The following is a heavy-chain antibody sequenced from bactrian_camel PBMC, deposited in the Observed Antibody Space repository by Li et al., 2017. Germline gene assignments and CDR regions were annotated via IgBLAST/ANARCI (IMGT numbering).Heavy chain of an antibody. Sequence: HVQLVESGGESVQAGGSLRLSCTVSGNTVSTTAWCMGCFRQAPGKERERVAAVDNDGKTAYAASVKGRFTISKDNAENTLYLEMNSLKPEDTAMYYCAADPSSGGVCYAGHLEGVSRLGPGYPGHRL. CDR1: GNTVSTTAWC. CDR3: AADPSSGGVCYAGHLEGVSR. CDR2: VDNDGKT. V-gene: IGHV3S53*01. J-gene: IGHJ4*01. D-gene: IGHD1*01.